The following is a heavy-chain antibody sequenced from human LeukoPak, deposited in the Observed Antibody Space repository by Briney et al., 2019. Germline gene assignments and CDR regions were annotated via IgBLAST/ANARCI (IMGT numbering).Heavy chain of an antibody. CDR3: ARGRYGDYYYYYYMDV. Sequence: ASVKVSCKASGYTFTSYDINWVRQATGQGLEWMGWMNPNSGNTGYAQKFRGRVTMTRNTSISTAYMELSSLRSEDTAVYYRARGRYGDYYYYYYMDVWGKGTTVTVSS. J-gene: IGHJ6*03. V-gene: IGHV1-8*01. D-gene: IGHD4-17*01. CDR1: GYTFTSYD. CDR2: MNPNSGNT.